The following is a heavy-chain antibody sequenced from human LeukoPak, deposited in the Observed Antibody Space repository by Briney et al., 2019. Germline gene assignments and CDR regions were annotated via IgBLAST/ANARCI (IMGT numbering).Heavy chain of an antibody. V-gene: IGHV3-30*04. Sequence: PGRSLRLSCAASGFTFSSYAMHWVRQAPGKGLEWVAVISYDGSNKYYADSVKGRFTISRDNSKNTLYLQMNSLRAEDTAVYYCAKDRGSGSYPDAFDIWGQGTMVTVSS. CDR1: GFTFSSYA. CDR3: AKDRGSGSYPDAFDI. J-gene: IGHJ3*02. CDR2: ISYDGSNK. D-gene: IGHD3-10*01.